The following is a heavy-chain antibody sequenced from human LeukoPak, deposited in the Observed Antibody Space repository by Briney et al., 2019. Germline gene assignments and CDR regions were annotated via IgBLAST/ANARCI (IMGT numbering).Heavy chain of an antibody. CDR3: ARDLYSSSWYGMGGELFDY. J-gene: IGHJ4*02. CDR2: ISSSSSYI. D-gene: IGHD6-13*01. CDR1: GFTFSSYS. Sequence: PGGSLRLSCAASGFTFSSYSMNWVRQAPGKGLEWVSSISSSSSYIYYADSVKGRFTISRDNAKNSLYLQMSSLRAEDTAVYYCARDLYSSSWYGMGGELFDYWGQGTLVTVSS. V-gene: IGHV3-21*01.